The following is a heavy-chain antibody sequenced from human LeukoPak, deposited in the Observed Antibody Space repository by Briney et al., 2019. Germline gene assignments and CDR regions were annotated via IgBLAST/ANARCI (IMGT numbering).Heavy chain of an antibody. CDR1: GGSFSGYY. CDR2: INHSGST. J-gene: IGHJ4*02. Sequence: PSETLSLTCAVYGGSFSGYYWSWIRQPPGKGLEWIGEINHSGSTNYNPSLKSRVTISVDTSKNQFSLKLSSLTAADTAVYYCARDPYSSSWSAFDYWGQGTLVTVSS. D-gene: IGHD6-13*01. V-gene: IGHV4-34*01. CDR3: ARDPYSSSWSAFDY.